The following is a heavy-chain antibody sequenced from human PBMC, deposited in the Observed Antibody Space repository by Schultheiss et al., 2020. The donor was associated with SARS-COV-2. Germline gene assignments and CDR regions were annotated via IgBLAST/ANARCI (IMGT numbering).Heavy chain of an antibody. V-gene: IGHV2-26*01. Sequence: LRLSCAASGFTFSSYAMSWIRQPPGKALEWLAHIFSNDEKSYSTSLKSRLTISKDTSKSQVVLTMTNMDPVDTATYYCARIQGVSYSDYWGQGTLVTVSS. CDR1: GFTFSSYA. D-gene: IGHD2-8*01. CDR2: IFSNDEK. CDR3: ARIQGVSYSDY. J-gene: IGHJ4*02.